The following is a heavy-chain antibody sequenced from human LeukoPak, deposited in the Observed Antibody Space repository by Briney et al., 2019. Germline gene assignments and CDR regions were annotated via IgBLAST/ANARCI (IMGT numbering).Heavy chain of an antibody. V-gene: IGHV3-48*02. CDR3: ATSGNYYLKY. J-gene: IGHJ4*02. Sequence: GGSLRLSCAASGFTFSSYSMNWVRQAPGKGLEWVSHITSSSTNIYYADSVKGRFTISRDNAKNALSLQMNSLRDEDTAVYYCATSGNYYLKYWGQGTLVTVSS. D-gene: IGHD1-26*01. CDR1: GFTFSSYS. CDR2: ITSSSTNI.